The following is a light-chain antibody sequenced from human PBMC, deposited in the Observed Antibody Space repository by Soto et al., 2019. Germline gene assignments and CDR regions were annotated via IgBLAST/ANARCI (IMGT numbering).Light chain of an antibody. CDR1: QSVSSY. V-gene: IGKV3-11*01. Sequence: EIVLTQSPATLSLSPGERATLSCRASQSVSSYLAWYQQKPGQAPRLLIYDASNRATGIPARFSGSGSGTDFTLTISSLEPEDFEVYYGQQRSNWPRTFGQGTKVEI. CDR2: DAS. J-gene: IGKJ1*01. CDR3: QQRSNWPRT.